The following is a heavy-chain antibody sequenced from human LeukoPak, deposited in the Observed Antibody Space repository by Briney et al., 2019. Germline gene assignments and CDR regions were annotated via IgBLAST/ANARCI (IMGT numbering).Heavy chain of an antibody. J-gene: IGHJ4*02. Sequence: GASVSVSCKASGYTFTSYDINWVRQAPGQGLEWMGWIKLNSGNTGYAQNFQGRLTVTRDTSINTAYMELSTLRSEDTAIYYCARVTGSIDYWGQGTLVTVSS. V-gene: IGHV1-8*01. CDR3: ARVTGSIDY. CDR2: IKLNSGNT. D-gene: IGHD1-26*01. CDR1: GYTFTSYD.